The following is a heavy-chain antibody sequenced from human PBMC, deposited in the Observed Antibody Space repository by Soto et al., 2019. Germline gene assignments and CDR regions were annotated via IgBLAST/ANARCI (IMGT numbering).Heavy chain of an antibody. D-gene: IGHD1-26*01. Sequence: SVKVSCKASGGTFSSYSSNWVRQAPGQGLEWMGEIIPIFGTANYAQKFQGRVTITADESTSTAYMELSSLRSEDTAVYYCARDGGRHSGGIDYWGQGTLVTVSS. CDR2: IIPIFGTA. V-gene: IGHV1-69*13. CDR3: ARDGGRHSGGIDY. J-gene: IGHJ4*02. CDR1: GGTFSSYS.